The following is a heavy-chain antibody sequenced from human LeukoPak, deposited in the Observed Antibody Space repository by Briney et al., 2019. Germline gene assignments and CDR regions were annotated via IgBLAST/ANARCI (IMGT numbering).Heavy chain of an antibody. CDR2: VIPTLGIA. V-gene: IGHV1-69*04. D-gene: IGHD4-17*01. Sequence: ASVKVSCKASGGTFSNDAISWVRQAPGQGLEWMGRVIPTLGIALYAQRFKGRVTITADKSTSTAYMELRSLRSDDTAVYYCARDGDDYGDYVYFQHWGQGTLVTVSS. J-gene: IGHJ1*01. CDR3: ARDGDDYGDYVYFQH. CDR1: GGTFSNDA.